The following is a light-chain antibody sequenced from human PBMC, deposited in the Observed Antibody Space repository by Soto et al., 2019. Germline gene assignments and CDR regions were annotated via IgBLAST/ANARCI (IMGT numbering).Light chain of an antibody. CDR1: KLGDKY. CDR2: QDT. J-gene: IGLJ2*01. Sequence: ELTKPPSMSVSPGQTATIACSGDKLGDKYVCWYQQKSGESPILVIYQDTKRPSGIPERFSGSNSGSTATLTISGTQSSDEADYYCQAWDGGTVVFGGGTKLTVL. CDR3: QAWDGGTVV. V-gene: IGLV3-1*01.